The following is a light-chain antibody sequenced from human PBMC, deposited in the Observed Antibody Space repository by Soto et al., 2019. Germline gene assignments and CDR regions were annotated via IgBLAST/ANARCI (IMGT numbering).Light chain of an antibody. V-gene: IGKV3-20*01. Sequence: EIVLTQSPGTLSLSPGQRATLSCRASQSVKNNYLAWYQQKPGQAPRLLIYGASSSATGIPDRFGGTGSGTDFTLTINRLEPEDSAVYYCQQYGSSPVTFGQGTKLEIK. CDR2: GAS. CDR3: QQYGSSPVT. CDR1: QSVKNNY. J-gene: IGKJ2*01.